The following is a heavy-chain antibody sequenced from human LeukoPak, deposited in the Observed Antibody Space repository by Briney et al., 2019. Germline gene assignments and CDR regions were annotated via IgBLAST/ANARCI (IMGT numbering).Heavy chain of an antibody. CDR1: GFSFSDYS. CDR3: VKDRPCDTCMPMDA. CDR2: LGRSSKT. J-gene: IGHJ6*02. V-gene: IGHV3-23*01. D-gene: IGHD2-2*01. Sequence: GGSLRLSCAASGFSFSDYSMSWVRQAPGKGLEWVAGLGRSSKTYYADSVNGRFSISRDNSKDTVYLQMNSLRDEDTAIYYCVKDRPCDTCMPMDAWGQGTTVTVSS.